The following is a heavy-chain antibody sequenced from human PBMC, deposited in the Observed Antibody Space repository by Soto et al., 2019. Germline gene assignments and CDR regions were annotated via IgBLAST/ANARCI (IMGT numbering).Heavy chain of an antibody. CDR3: VRPNFGALTHFDF. V-gene: IGHV5-51*01. CDR2: IFPGDSDT. J-gene: IGHJ4*02. Sequence: PGESLKISCKAIGYTFTNYWIGWVRQTPGKGLEWMGIIFPGDSDTRYNPSFEGQVTVSADESISTAYLQWNTLKASDTAKYYRVRPNFGALTHFDFWGQGTLVTVSS. D-gene: IGHD3-16*01. CDR1: GYTFTNYW.